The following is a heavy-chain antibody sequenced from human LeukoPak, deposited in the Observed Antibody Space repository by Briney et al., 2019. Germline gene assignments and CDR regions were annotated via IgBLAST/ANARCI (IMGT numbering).Heavy chain of an antibody. Sequence: SETLSLTCTVSGGSITSTTYYSAWFRQPPGKGLEWIGSLYYDGRTFYSPSLKSRVTTSGDTAKNHLSLKLNSMTAADTAVYYCVRRAGDWAVNWVDPWGQGILVTVSS. V-gene: IGHV4-39*02. D-gene: IGHD2-21*02. J-gene: IGHJ5*02. CDR1: GGSITSTTYY. CDR3: VRRAGDWAVNWVDP. CDR2: LYYDGRT.